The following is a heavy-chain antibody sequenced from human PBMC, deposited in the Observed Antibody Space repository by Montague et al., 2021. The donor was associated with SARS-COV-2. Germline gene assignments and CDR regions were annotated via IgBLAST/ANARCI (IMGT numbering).Heavy chain of an antibody. Sequence: SLRLSWAASGFTFSSYEMNWVRQAPGKGLEWVSYISSSGSTIYYADSVKGRFTISRDNAKNSLYPQMNSLRAEDTAVYYCARAVPYVFRPLKYFDYWGQGTLVTVSS. CDR3: ARAVPYVFRPLKYFDY. D-gene: IGHD3-16*01. CDR2: ISSSGSTI. J-gene: IGHJ4*02. CDR1: GFTFSSYE. V-gene: IGHV3-48*03.